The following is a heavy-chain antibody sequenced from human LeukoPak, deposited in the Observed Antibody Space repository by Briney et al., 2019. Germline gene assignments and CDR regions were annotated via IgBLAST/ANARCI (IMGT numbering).Heavy chain of an antibody. J-gene: IGHJ1*01. V-gene: IGHV4-30-2*01. Sequence: SETLSLTCAVSGGSISSGGYSWSWIRQPPGKGLEWIGYIYHSGSTYYNPSLKSRVTISVDRSKNQFSLKLSSVTAADTAVYYCARGGYYYGPGSYSYREYFQHWGQGTLVTVSS. D-gene: IGHD3-10*01. CDR3: ARGGYYYGPGSYSYREYFQH. CDR2: IYHSGST. CDR1: GGSISSGGYS.